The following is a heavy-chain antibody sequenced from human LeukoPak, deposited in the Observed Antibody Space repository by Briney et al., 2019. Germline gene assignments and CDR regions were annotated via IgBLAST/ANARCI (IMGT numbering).Heavy chain of an antibody. CDR1: GYTFTGYY. CDR2: INPNSGGT. CDR3: ATRDVGTMIVVVMDAFDI. J-gene: IGHJ3*02. Sequence: AASVKVSCKASGYTFTGYYMHWVRQAPGQGLKWMVWINPNSGGTNYAQKFQGRVTMTEDTSTDAAYMELSSLRSEDTAVYYCATRDVGTMIVVVMDAFDIWGQGTMVTVSS. V-gene: IGHV1-2*02. D-gene: IGHD3-22*01.